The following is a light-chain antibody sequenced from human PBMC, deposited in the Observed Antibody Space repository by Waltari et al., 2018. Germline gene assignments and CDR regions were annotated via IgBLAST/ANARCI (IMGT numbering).Light chain of an antibody. CDR1: SSDVGNDKS. CDR3: SSYAGSSKGV. J-gene: IGLJ2*01. V-gene: IGLV2-23*02. CDR2: AVS. Sequence: QSALTQPASVSGSPGQSITIPCTGTSSDVGNDKSVSWYQQHPGKAPKLMIYAVSKRPSGVSDRFSGSKSGDMASLTISGLQPEDEAEYFCSSYAGSSKGVFGGGTKVTVL.